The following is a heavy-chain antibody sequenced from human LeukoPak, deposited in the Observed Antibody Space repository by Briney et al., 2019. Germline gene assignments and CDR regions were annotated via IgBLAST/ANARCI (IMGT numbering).Heavy chain of an antibody. CDR1: GYTLTGYY. J-gene: IGHJ5*02. V-gene: IGHV1-2*02. CDR3: ARPYTIAAAGTAWFDP. D-gene: IGHD6-13*01. Sequence: AASVKVSCKASGYTLTGYYMHWVRQAPGQGLEWMRWINPNSGGTYYAQKFQGRVTMTRDTSISTAYMELSRLRSDDTAVYYCARPYTIAAAGTAWFDPWGQGTLVTVSS. CDR2: INPNSGGT.